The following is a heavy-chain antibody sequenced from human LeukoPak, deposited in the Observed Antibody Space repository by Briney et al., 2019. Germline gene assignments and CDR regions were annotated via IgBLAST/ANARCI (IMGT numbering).Heavy chain of an antibody. CDR1: GYTFTSYG. CDR3: ARDDFDWLLGYYYYGMDV. J-gene: IGHJ6*02. D-gene: IGHD3-9*01. V-gene: IGHV1-18*01. Sequence: GASVKVSCKASGYTFTSYGISWVRQAPGQGLEWMGWISAYNGNTNYAQKLQGRVTMTTDTSTSTAYMELRSLRSDDTAVYYCARDDFDWLLGYYYYGMDVWGQGTTVTVSS. CDR2: ISAYNGNT.